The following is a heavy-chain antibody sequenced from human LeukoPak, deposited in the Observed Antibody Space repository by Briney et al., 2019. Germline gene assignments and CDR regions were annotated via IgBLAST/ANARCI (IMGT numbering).Heavy chain of an antibody. V-gene: IGHV4-34*01. CDR2: INHSGST. CDR1: GGSFSGYY. CDR3: ARHSRGYSYGLIDY. Sequence: SETLSLTCAVYGGSFSGYYWSWIRQPPGKGLEWIGEINHSGSTNYNPSLKSRVTISVDTSKNQFSLKLSSVTAADTAVYYCARHSRGYSYGLIDYWGQGTLVTVSS. J-gene: IGHJ4*02. D-gene: IGHD5-18*01.